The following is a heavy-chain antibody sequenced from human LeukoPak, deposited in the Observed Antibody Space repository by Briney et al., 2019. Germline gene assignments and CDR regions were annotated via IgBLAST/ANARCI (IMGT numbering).Heavy chain of an antibody. Sequence: GGSLRLSCAASGFTFSSYAMSWVRQAPGKGLEWVSAISGSGGSTYYADSVKGRFTISRDNSKNTLYLQMNSLRAEDTAVHYCAKDWDGGLYYFDYWGQGTLVTVSS. CDR3: AKDWDGGLYYFDY. CDR2: ISGSGGST. CDR1: GFTFSSYA. D-gene: IGHD1-26*01. V-gene: IGHV3-23*01. J-gene: IGHJ4*02.